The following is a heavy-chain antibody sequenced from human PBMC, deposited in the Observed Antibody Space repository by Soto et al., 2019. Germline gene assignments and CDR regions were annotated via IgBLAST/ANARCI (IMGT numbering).Heavy chain of an antibody. V-gene: IGHV4-38-2*01. CDR2: IYLDGTT. D-gene: IGHD5-12*01. Sequence: SETLSLTCVVSGYSISSGYFWAWIRQPPGEGLEWIGRIYLDGTTSYNPSLNGRVTISVDTSKNQFSLKLTSVIVADTAVYYCVRLVDIEATIGWFDPWGQGTLVTAPQ. CDR3: VRLVDIEATIGWFDP. CDR1: GYSISSGYF. J-gene: IGHJ5*02.